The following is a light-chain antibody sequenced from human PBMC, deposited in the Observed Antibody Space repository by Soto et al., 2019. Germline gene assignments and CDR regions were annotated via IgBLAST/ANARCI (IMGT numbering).Light chain of an antibody. CDR1: STDFENYNL. J-gene: IGLJ2*01. Sequence: QSALTQPASVSGSPGQSITISCTRSSTDFENYNLVSWYQHCPDKAPKLIIYEGTKRPSEISDRFSGSESDITASLIISGLQPEDEADYYCSSYAGSSARVVFGGGTQLTVL. CDR2: EGT. CDR3: SSYAGSSARVV. V-gene: IGLV2-23*01.